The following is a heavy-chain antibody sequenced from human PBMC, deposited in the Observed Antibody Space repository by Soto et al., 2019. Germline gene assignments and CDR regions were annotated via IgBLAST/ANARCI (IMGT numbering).Heavy chain of an antibody. CDR1: GGSISSSSYY. CDR3: ATFRGTARYSSSWYFDY. CDR2: IYYSGST. D-gene: IGHD6-13*01. V-gene: IGHV4-39*01. J-gene: IGHJ4*02. Sequence: SETLSLTCTVSGGSISSSSYYWGWIRQPPGKGLEWIGSIYYSGSTYYNPSLKSRVTISVDTSKNQFSLKLSSVTAAYTAVYYCATFRGTARYSSSWYFDYWGQGTLVTVS.